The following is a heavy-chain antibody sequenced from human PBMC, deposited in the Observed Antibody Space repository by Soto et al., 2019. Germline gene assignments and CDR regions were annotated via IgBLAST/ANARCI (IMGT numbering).Heavy chain of an antibody. CDR1: GFTFSSYS. Sequence: PGGSLRLSCAASGFTFSSYSMNWVRQAPGKGLEWVSSTSSSSSYIYYADSVKGRFTISRDNAKNSLYLQMNSLRAEDTAVYYCASVAWYDFWSGYYVGSYGMDVWGQGTTVTVSS. J-gene: IGHJ6*02. CDR3: ASVAWYDFWSGYYVGSYGMDV. V-gene: IGHV3-21*01. D-gene: IGHD3-3*01. CDR2: TSSSSSYI.